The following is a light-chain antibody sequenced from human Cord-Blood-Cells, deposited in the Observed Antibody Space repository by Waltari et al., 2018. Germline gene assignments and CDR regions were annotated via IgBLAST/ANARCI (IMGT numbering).Light chain of an antibody. J-gene: IGLJ2*01. CDR3: QAWDSSTVV. Sequence: SYELTQPPSVSVSPGQTASITCSGDTLGDKYACWYQQKPGQSPVLVIYQDSKRPSGIPERFSGSNSWNTATLTISGTQAMDEADYYCQAWDSSTVVFGGGTKLTVL. CDR2: QDS. CDR1: TLGDKY. V-gene: IGLV3-1*01.